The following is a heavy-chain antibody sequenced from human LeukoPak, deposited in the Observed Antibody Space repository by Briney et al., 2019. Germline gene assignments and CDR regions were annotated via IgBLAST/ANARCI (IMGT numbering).Heavy chain of an antibody. D-gene: IGHD2-2*01. CDR3: ARQYDSYFYYYLDL. Sequence: SETLSLTCGVSGYPINNAYYWVWIRQPPGKGLEWIGSLYHPDSTYYNPSLKSRVTMSVDASRNQFSLRLSFVTAADTAVYYCARQYDSYFYYYLDLWGTGTTVTVSS. CDR2: LYHPDST. CDR1: GYPINNAYY. J-gene: IGHJ6*03. V-gene: IGHV4-38-2*01.